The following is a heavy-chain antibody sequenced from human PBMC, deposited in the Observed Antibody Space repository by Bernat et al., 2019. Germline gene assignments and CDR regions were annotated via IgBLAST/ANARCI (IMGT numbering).Heavy chain of an antibody. J-gene: IGHJ4*02. Sequence: QITLKESGPTLVKPTETLTLTCTFSSFSLITIGVGVACIRQPPGTPLSWLVVIYLDDDKRYSPSLKSRHNITKETSKNQVVLTMTNMDPVDTATYFCEHRGPGYNNSRDGGTLDYWGLGTLVTVSS. V-gene: IGHV2-5*02. CDR3: EHRGPGYNNSRDGGTLDY. CDR2: IYLDDDK. D-gene: IGHD6-13*01. CDR1: SFSLITIGVG.